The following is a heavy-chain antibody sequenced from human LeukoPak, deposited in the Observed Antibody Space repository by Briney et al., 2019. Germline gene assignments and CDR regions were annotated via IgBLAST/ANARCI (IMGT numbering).Heavy chain of an antibody. J-gene: IGHJ3*02. D-gene: IGHD6-25*01. CDR2: IRSDGINK. V-gene: IGHV3-30*02. CDR1: GFTFSTYG. CDR3: AREIGSDAFDI. Sequence: GGSLRLSCAASGFTFSTYGMHWVRQAPGKGLEWVAFIRSDGINKYYADSVKGRFTISRDNAKNSLYLQMNSLRAEDTAVYYCAREIGSDAFDIWGQGTMVTVSS.